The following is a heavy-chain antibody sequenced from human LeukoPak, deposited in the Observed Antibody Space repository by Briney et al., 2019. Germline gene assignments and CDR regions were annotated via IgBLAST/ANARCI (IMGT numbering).Heavy chain of an antibody. CDR3: AKPISDYYDSSGPVIGY. CDR1: GFTFSSYG. J-gene: IGHJ4*02. Sequence: PGGSLRLSCAASGFTFSSYGMHWVRQAPGKGLEWVAFIRYDGSNKYYADSVKGRFTISRDNSKNTLYLQMNSLRAEDTAVYYCAKPISDYYDSSGPVIGYWGQGTLVTVSS. V-gene: IGHV3-30*02. D-gene: IGHD3-22*01. CDR2: IRYDGSNK.